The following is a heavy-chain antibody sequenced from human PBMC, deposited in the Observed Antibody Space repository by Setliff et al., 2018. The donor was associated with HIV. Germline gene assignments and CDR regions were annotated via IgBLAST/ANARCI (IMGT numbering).Heavy chain of an antibody. CDR3: ARSKTYYDFWGGYYTHDAFKI. V-gene: IGHV4-39*01. CDR2: IFYSGST. J-gene: IGHJ3*02. CDR1: GGSISSRSYY. Sequence: SETLSLTCTVSGGSISSRSYYWGWIRQPPGKGLEWIGSIFYSGSTYYNPSLKSRVTISLDTSKNQFSLKLSPVTAADTAVYYCARSKTYYDFWGGYYTHDAFKIWGQGTMVTVSS. D-gene: IGHD3-3*01.